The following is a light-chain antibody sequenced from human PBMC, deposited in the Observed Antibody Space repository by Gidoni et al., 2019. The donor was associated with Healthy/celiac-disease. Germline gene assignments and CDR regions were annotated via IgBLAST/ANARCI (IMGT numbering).Light chain of an antibody. CDR1: QSVSSY. Sequence: EIVVTQSPATLSLSPGERATLSCSASQSVSSYLAWYQQKPGQAPRLLIYDASNRATGIPARFSGSGSGTDFTLTISSLEPEDFAVYYCQQRSNWSFXGXTKVEIK. CDR2: DAS. CDR3: QQRSNWS. V-gene: IGKV3-11*01. J-gene: IGKJ4*01.